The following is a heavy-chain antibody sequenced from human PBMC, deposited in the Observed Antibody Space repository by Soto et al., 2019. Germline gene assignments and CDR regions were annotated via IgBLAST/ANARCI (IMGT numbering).Heavy chain of an antibody. CDR1: GFTFSSYD. V-gene: IGHV3-13*01. Sequence: GGSLRLSCAASGFTFSSYDMHWVRQATGKGLEWVSAIGTAGDTYYPGSVKGRFTISRENAKNSLYLQMNSLRAGDTAVYYCARVRNSNYDYYYYMDVWGKGTTVTVSS. D-gene: IGHD4-4*01. CDR2: IGTAGDT. J-gene: IGHJ6*03. CDR3: ARVRNSNYDYYYYMDV.